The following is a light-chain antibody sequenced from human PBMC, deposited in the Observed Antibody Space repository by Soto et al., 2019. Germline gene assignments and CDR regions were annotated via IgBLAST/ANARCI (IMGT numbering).Light chain of an antibody. V-gene: IGKV3-11*01. CDR3: QHRVNWLT. CDR1: QSVSSW. Sequence: EIVLTQSPATLSLSPGERATLSCRASQSVSSWLAWYQQKPGQAPRLLIYDASNRATGIPARFSGSGSGTDCTLTISRLEPEDFAVYYWQHRVNWLTFGGGTKVEIK. CDR2: DAS. J-gene: IGKJ4*01.